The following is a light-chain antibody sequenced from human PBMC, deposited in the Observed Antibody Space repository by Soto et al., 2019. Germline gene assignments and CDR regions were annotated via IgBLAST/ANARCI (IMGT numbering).Light chain of an antibody. Sequence: DIQMTQSPSTLSASVGDRVTITCRASQSISNWLAWYQQKPGKAPKLLIYDASSMESGVPSSFSGSGSGTEFTLTISSLPPDDFATYYCQQYNSYSPALTFGGGTKVDIK. J-gene: IGKJ4*01. CDR3: QQYNSYSPALT. V-gene: IGKV1-5*01. CDR2: DAS. CDR1: QSISNW.